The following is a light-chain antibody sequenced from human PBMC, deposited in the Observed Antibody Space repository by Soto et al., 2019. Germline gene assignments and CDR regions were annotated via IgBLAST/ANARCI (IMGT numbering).Light chain of an antibody. CDR1: SSDVGGYNY. V-gene: IGLV2-14*01. Sequence: QSALTQPASESGSPGQSITISCTGTSSDVGGYNYVSWYQQHPGKAPKLMIYEVSNRPSGVSNRFSGSKSGNTASLTISGLQAEDEADYYCNSYTSSSTLAVFGGGTKLTVL. CDR2: EVS. J-gene: IGLJ2*01. CDR3: NSYTSSSTLAV.